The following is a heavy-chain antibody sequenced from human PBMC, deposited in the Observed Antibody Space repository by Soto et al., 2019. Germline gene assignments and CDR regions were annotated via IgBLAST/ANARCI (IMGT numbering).Heavy chain of an antibody. CDR1: GGSISSYY. CDR2: IYYSGST. CDR3: ARGLTSGWYDVGY. J-gene: IGHJ4*02. V-gene: IGHV4-59*01. Sequence: SETLSLTCTVSGGSISSYYWSWIRQPPGKGLEWIGYIYYSGSTNYNPSLKSRVTISVDTSKNQFSLKLSSVTAADTAVYYCARGLTSGWYDVGYWGQGTLVTVSS. D-gene: IGHD6-19*01.